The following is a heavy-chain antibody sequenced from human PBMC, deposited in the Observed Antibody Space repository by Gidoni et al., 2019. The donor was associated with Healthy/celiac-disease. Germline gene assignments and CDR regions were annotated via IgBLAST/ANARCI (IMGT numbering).Heavy chain of an antibody. CDR2: IWYDGSNK. J-gene: IGHJ6*03. Sequence: QVQLVESGGGVVQPGRSLSLSCAASGFTFSSYGMHWVRQAPGKGLELVAVIWYDGSNKYYADSVKGRFTISRDNSKNTLYLQMNSLRAEDTAVYYCARDFRGRCCMATPHYYMDVWGKGTTVTVSS. V-gene: IGHV3-33*01. CDR1: GFTFSSYG. D-gene: IGHD2-8*01. CDR3: ARDFRGRCCMATPHYYMDV.